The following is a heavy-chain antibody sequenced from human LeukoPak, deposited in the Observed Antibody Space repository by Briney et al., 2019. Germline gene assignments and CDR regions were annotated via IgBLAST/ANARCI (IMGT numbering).Heavy chain of an antibody. CDR3: AKDAQGGYCSGGSCWRDWFDP. D-gene: IGHD2-15*01. CDR1: GFTFSSYA. V-gene: IGHV3-23*01. J-gene: IGHJ5*02. Sequence: GGSLRLSCAASGFTFSSYAMSWVRQAPGKGLEWVSAISGSGGSTYYADSVKGRFTISRDNSKNTLYLQMTSLRAQDTAVYYCAKDAQGGYCSGGSCWRDWFDPWGQGTLVTVSS. CDR2: ISGSGGST.